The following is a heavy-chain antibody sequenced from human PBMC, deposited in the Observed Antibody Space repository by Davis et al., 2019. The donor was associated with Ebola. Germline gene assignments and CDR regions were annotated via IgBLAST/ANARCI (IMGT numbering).Heavy chain of an antibody. J-gene: IGHJ5*02. CDR1: GFTFSSYS. V-gene: IGHV3-21*01. D-gene: IGHD6-6*01. CDR2: ISSSSSYV. CDR3: ARDYSSSSWNWFDP. Sequence: PGGSLRLSCAASGFTFSSYSMNWVRQAPGKGLEWASSISSSSSYVYYADSVKGRFTISRDNAKNSLYLQMNSLRAEDTAVYYCARDYSSSSWNWFDPWGQGTLVTVSS.